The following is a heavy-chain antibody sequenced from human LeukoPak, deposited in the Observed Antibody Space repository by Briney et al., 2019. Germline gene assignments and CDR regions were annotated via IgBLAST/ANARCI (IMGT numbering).Heavy chain of an antibody. V-gene: IGHV1-2*02. D-gene: IGHD3-10*01. CDR3: ARAYYGSGSYYIDY. CDR1: GYTFTGYY. J-gene: IGHJ4*02. CDR2: INPNSGGT. Sequence: ASVKVSCKASGYTFTGYYMHWVRQAPGQGLEWMGWINPNSGGTNYAQKFQGRVTMTRDTSISTAYMELGRLRSDDTAVYYCARAYYGSGSYYIDYWGQGTLVTVSS.